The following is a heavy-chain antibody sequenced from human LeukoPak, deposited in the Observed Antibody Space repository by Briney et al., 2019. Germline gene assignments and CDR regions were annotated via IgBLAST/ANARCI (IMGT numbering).Heavy chain of an antibody. Sequence: SQTLSLTCTVSGGSINNYYWSWIRQPPGKGLEYIGYIYYSGSANYNPSLKSRVTISVDPSKNQFSLKLSSVTAADTAVYYCARNGDYYEKSGYYYLFDFWGQGTLVTVSS. J-gene: IGHJ4*02. CDR1: GGSINNYY. CDR3: ARNGDYYEKSGYYYLFDF. V-gene: IGHV4-59*01. D-gene: IGHD3-22*01. CDR2: IYYSGSA.